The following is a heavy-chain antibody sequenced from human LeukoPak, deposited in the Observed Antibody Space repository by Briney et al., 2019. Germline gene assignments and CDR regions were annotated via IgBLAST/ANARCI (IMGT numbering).Heavy chain of an antibody. D-gene: IGHD2-15*01. Sequence: SETLSLTCTVSGGSISSYYWSWIRQPPGKGLEWIGYIYDSGNTNYNPSLKSRVTISVDTSKNQFSLKLSSVTAVDTAVYYCARRYCSGGSCYSAFDYWGQGTLVTVSS. CDR1: GGSISSYY. J-gene: IGHJ4*02. CDR2: IYDSGNT. V-gene: IGHV4-59*01. CDR3: ARRYCSGGSCYSAFDY.